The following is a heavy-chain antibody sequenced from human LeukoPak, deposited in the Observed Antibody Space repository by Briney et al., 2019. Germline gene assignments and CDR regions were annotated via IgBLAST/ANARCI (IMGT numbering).Heavy chain of an antibody. CDR3: ARQYQPRASWFDP. CDR1: GGSISSSSYY. D-gene: IGHD2-2*01. Sequence: SETLSLTCTVSGGSISSSSYYWGWIRQPPGKGLEWIGSIYYSGSTNYNPSLKSRFTISVDTSKNQFSPKLSSVTAADTAVYYCARQYQPRASWFDPWGQGTLVTVSS. CDR2: IYYSGST. V-gene: IGHV4-39*01. J-gene: IGHJ5*02.